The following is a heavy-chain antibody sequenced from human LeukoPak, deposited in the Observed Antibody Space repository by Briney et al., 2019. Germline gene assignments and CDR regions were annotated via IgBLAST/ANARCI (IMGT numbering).Heavy chain of an antibody. J-gene: IGHJ4*02. CDR2: MNPNSGDT. Sequence: GASVKVSCKASGYTFTAYDVHWVRQATGQGLEWMGWMNPNSGDTGYAQRFQGRLTITRDTSTATAYMQLSSLTSEDTAVYYCAKVGFYCDGDCYLDYWGQGTLVTVSS. D-gene: IGHD2-21*01. CDR1: GYTFTAYD. CDR3: AKVGFYCDGDCYLDY. V-gene: IGHV1-8*03.